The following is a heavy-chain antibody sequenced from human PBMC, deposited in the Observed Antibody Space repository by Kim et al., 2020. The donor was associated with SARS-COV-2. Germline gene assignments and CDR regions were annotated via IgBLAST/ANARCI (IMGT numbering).Heavy chain of an antibody. CDR2: IKSKTDGGTT. D-gene: IGHD3-22*01. CDR1: GFTFSNAW. J-gene: IGHJ4*02. Sequence: GGSLRLSCAASGFTFSNAWMSWVRQAPGKGLEWVGRIKSKTDGGTTDYAAPVKGRFTITRDDSKNTLYLQMNSLKTEDTAVYYCTTGPMIVVGNFDYWGQGTLVTVSS. CDR3: TTGPMIVVGNFDY. V-gene: IGHV3-15*01.